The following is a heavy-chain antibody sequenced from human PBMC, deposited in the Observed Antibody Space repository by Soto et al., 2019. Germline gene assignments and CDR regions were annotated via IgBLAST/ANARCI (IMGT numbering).Heavy chain of an antibody. D-gene: IGHD4-17*01. Sequence: GGSLRLSCAASGFTFSSYGMHWVRQAPGKGLEWVSVIWYSGSNKYYADSVKGRFTISRDNAKNSLYLQMNSLRAEDTALYYCAKDPSGGDYYYYYMDVWGKGTTVTVSS. CDR2: IWYSGSNK. CDR3: AKDPSGGDYYYYYMDV. V-gene: IGHV3-33*03. J-gene: IGHJ6*03. CDR1: GFTFSSYG.